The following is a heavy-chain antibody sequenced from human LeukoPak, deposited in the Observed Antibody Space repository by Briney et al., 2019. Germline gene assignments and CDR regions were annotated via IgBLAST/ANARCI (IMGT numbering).Heavy chain of an antibody. CDR2: IYYSGST. V-gene: IGHV4-59*08. CDR3: ARHSTLDWFDP. Sequence: SETLTLTCVVSGGSISSYYWSWIRQPPGKGLEWIGYIYYSGSTNYNPSLKSRVTISVDTSKNQFSLKLSSVTAADTAVYYCARHSTLDWFDPWGQGTLVTVSS. D-gene: IGHD3-16*01. J-gene: IGHJ5*02. CDR1: GGSISSYY.